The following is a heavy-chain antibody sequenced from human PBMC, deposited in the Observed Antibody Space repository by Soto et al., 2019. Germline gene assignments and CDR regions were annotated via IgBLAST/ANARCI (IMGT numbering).Heavy chain of an antibody. J-gene: IGHJ4*02. Sequence: SETLSLTCTVSGGSISSSSYYWGWIRQPPGKGLEWIGSIYYSGSTYYNPSLKSRVTISVDTSKNQFSLKLSSVTAADTAVYYCARHYGDYLIDYWGQGTLVTVSS. D-gene: IGHD4-17*01. CDR1: GGSISSSSYY. CDR3: ARHYGDYLIDY. V-gene: IGHV4-39*01. CDR2: IYYSGST.